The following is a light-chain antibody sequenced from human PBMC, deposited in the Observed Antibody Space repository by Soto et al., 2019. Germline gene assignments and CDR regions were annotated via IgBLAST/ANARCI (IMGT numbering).Light chain of an antibody. CDR1: QSVSSSY. CDR3: QQYGSSPRT. Sequence: EIVLTQSPGTLSLSPWERATLSCRASQSVSSSYLAWYQQKPGQAPRLLIYGASSRATGIPDRFRGSGSGTDFTLTISRLEPEDFAVYYCQQYGSSPRTFGQGTKV. V-gene: IGKV3-20*01. CDR2: GAS. J-gene: IGKJ1*01.